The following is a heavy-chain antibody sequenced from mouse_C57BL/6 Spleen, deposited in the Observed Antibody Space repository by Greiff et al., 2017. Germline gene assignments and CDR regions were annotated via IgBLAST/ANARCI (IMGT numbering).Heavy chain of an antibody. CDR3: ALYYGNFYFDY. CDR1: GYTFTSYW. Sequence: QVQLQQSGAELVKPGASVKLSCKASGYTFTSYWMHWVKQRPGQGLEWIGMIHPNSGSTNYNEKFKSKATLTVDKSSSTAYMQLSSLTSEDSAVYYCALYYGNFYFDYWGQGTTLTVSS. J-gene: IGHJ2*01. V-gene: IGHV1-64*01. D-gene: IGHD2-1*01. CDR2: IHPNSGST.